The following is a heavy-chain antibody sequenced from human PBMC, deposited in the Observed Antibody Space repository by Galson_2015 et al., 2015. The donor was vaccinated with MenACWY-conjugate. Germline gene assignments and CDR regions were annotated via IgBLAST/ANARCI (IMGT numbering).Heavy chain of an antibody. J-gene: IGHJ4*02. CDR2: IRGDGSVT. D-gene: IGHD3-16*02. V-gene: IGHV3-7*03. Sequence: SLRLSCAASGFTFKTYWMAWFRQAPGKGLEWVANIRGDGSVTHYLDSVKGRFTISRDNAKNSLYLQMNSLRAEDTALYYCARGMVSFGGTIVAFYFDSWGQGTLVTVSS. CDR3: ARGMVSFGGTIVAFYFDS. CDR1: GFTFKTYW.